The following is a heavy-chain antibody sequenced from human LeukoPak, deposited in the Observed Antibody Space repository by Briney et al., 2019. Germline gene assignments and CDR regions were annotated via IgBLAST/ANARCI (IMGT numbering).Heavy chain of an antibody. Sequence: SETLSLTCTVSGGSISSYYWSWIREPAGKGLEWIGRIYTSGSTNYNPSLKSRVTMSVDTSKNQFSLKLSSVTAADTAVYYCARKVYASSGLAAFDIWGQGTMVTVSS. CDR3: ARKVYASSGLAAFDI. CDR1: GGSISSYY. CDR2: IYTSGST. J-gene: IGHJ3*02. V-gene: IGHV4-4*07. D-gene: IGHD2-8*01.